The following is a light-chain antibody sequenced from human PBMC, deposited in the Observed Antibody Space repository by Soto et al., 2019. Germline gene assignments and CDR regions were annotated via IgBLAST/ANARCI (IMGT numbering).Light chain of an antibody. CDR3: QQYDDRPRT. V-gene: IGKV3-15*01. CDR1: QGVSSY. CDR2: GAS. J-gene: IGKJ1*01. Sequence: EIVLTQSPATLSLSPGERATLSCRASQGVSSYLAWYQQKPGQAPRLLIYGASTRASGIPARFSGSGSGTEFTLTISSLQSEDFAVYFCQQYDDRPRTFGQGTKVDI.